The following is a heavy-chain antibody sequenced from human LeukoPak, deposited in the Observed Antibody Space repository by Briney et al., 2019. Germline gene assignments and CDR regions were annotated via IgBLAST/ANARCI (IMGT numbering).Heavy chain of an antibody. J-gene: IGHJ4*02. CDR1: GGSFSGYY. V-gene: IGHV4-34*01. CDR2: INHSGST. CDR3: ATTPTGIAVAD. Sequence: SETLSLTCAVYGGSFSGYYWSWIRQPPGKGLEWIGEINHSGSTNYNPSLKGRVTISVDTSKNQFSLKLSSVTAADTAVYYCATTPTGIAVADWGQGTLVTVSS. D-gene: IGHD6-19*01.